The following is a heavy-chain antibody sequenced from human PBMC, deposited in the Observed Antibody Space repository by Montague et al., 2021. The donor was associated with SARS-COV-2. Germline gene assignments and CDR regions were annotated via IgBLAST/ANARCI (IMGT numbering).Heavy chain of an antibody. CDR3: AGEASSYYGMDY. V-gene: IGHV3-33*01. Sequence: SLRLSCAASGFTFSSYGMHWVRQASGKGLEWVAVIWYDGSNKYYADSVKGRFTISRDNSKNTLYLQMNSLRAEDTAVYYCAGEASSYYGMDYWGQGTLVTVSS. CDR1: GFTFSSYG. CDR2: IWYDGSNK. J-gene: IGHJ4*02. D-gene: IGHD3-16*01.